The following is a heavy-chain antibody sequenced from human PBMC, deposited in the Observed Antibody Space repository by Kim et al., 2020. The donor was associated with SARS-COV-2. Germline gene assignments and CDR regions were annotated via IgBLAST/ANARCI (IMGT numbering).Heavy chain of an antibody. CDR3: ASGGAIGTTQTFDY. D-gene: IGHD2-15*01. J-gene: IGHJ4*02. Sequence: YADSVKGRFTISRDNSKNTVYFQMNSLRAEDTAVYYCASGGAIGTTQTFDYWGQGTLVTVSS. V-gene: IGHV3-66*01.